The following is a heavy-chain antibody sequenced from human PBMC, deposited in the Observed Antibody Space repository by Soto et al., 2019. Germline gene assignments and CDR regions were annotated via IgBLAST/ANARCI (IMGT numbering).Heavy chain of an antibody. CDR1: GGSVSSGSYY. CDR3: ASERYDSSGYYSSDYYYGMDV. Sequence: SETLSLTCTVSGGSVSSGSYYWSWIRQPPGKGLEWIGYIYYSGSTNYNPSLKSRVTISVDTSKDQFSLKLSSVTAADTAVYYCASERYDSSGYYSSDYYYGMDVWGQGTTVTVSS. V-gene: IGHV4-61*01. J-gene: IGHJ6*02. CDR2: IYYSGST. D-gene: IGHD3-22*01.